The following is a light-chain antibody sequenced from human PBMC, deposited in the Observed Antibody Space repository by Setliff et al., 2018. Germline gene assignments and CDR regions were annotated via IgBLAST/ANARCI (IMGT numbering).Light chain of an antibody. CDR3: CSYAGGTSPWV. J-gene: IGLJ3*02. V-gene: IGLV2-23*02. CDR2: EVS. Sequence: ALTQPASVSAPPGQSITISCTGTSTDVGTFDLVSWYQQHPGKAPKLMIYEVSQRPSGVSNRFSGSKSGNTASLTISGLQAEDEADYYCCSYAGGTSPWVFGGGTKVTV. CDR1: STDVGTFDL.